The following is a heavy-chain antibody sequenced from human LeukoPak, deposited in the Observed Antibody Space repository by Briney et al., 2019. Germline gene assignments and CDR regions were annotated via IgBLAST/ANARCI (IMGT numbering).Heavy chain of an antibody. CDR1: GGSISSYY. CDR2: IYYSGST. V-gene: IGHV4-59*01. J-gene: IGHJ4*02. CDR3: ARTSSTVAPFLFFCF. D-gene: IGHD3-3*02. Sequence: SETLSLTCTVSGGSISSYYWTWLRQPPGKGLEWIGYIYYSGSTNYNPPLKSRVTISVDTSKNQLSLKLSSVTAADTALYFCARTSSTVAPFLFFCFWGQGTLVTVSS.